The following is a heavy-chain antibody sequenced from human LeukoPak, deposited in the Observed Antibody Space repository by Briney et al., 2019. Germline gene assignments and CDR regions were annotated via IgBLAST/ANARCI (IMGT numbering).Heavy chain of an antibody. CDR1: GGSFSGYY. Sequence: SETLSLTCAVYGGSFSGYYWSWIRQPPGKGLEWIGEINHSGSTNYNPFLKSRVTISVDTSKNQFSLKLSSVTAADTAVYYCASHDYDFWSGYSSWFDPWGQGTLVTVSS. CDR3: ASHDYDFWSGYSSWFDP. D-gene: IGHD3-3*01. V-gene: IGHV4-34*01. CDR2: INHSGST. J-gene: IGHJ5*02.